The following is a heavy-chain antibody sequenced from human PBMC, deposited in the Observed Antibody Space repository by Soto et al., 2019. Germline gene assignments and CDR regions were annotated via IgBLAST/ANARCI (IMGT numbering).Heavy chain of an antibody. D-gene: IGHD3-10*01. Sequence: SETLSLTCAVSGGTISSSNWWSGVRQPPGKGLEWIGEIYHSGGTTYNPSLKSRVTISVDKSKNQFSLTLSSVTAADTAVYYCARERRGSGSYSRTGYYYGMDVWGQGTTVTVSS. CDR1: GGTISSSNW. J-gene: IGHJ6*02. CDR3: ARERRGSGSYSRTGYYYGMDV. V-gene: IGHV4-4*02. CDR2: IYHSGGT.